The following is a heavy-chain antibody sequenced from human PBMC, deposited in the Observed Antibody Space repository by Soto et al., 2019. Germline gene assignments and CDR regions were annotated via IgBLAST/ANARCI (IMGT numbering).Heavy chain of an antibody. CDR2: INHSGST. D-gene: IGHD3-3*01. CDR1: GGSFSGYY. CDR3: ARGGYDFWSGYYREGVYYFDY. V-gene: IGHV4-34*01. J-gene: IGHJ4*02. Sequence: TSETLSLTCAVYGGSFSGYYWSWIRQPPGKGLEWIGEINHSGSTNYNPSLKSRVTISVDTSKNQFSLKLSSVTAADTAVYYCARGGYDFWSGYYREGVYYFDYWGQGTLVTVSS.